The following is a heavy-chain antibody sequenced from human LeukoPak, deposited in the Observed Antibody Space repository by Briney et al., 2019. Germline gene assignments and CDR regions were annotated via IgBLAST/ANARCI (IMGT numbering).Heavy chain of an antibody. Sequence: ASVKVSCKASRYTFTSYDINWLRQATGQGLEWMGWMNPNSGNTNYAQKLQGRVTMTTDTSTSTAYMELRSLRSDDTAVYYCARDKAAAAAVFDYWGQGTLVTVSS. D-gene: IGHD6-13*01. CDR1: RYTFTSYD. V-gene: IGHV1-18*01. J-gene: IGHJ4*02. CDR2: MNPNSGNT. CDR3: ARDKAAAAAVFDY.